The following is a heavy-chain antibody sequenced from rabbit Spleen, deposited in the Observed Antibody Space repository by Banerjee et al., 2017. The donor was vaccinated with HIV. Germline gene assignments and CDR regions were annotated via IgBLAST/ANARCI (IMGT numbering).Heavy chain of an antibody. CDR2: IYGGSVSST. V-gene: IGHV1S40*01. Sequence: QSLEESGGDLVKPGAPLTLTCTASGFSFSSDYYMCWVRQAPGKGLECIACIYGGSVSSTYYASWARGRFTCSKASSTTVTLHMTRLTAADTATYFCARDTSSSFSSYGMDLWGPGTLVTVS. J-gene: IGHJ6*01. CDR3: ARDTSSSFSSYGMDL. D-gene: IGHD1-1*01. CDR1: GFSFSSDYY.